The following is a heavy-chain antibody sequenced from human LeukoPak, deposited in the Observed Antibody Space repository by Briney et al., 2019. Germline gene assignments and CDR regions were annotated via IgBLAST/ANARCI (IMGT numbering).Heavy chain of an antibody. V-gene: IGHV3-23*01. CDR2: ISGSGGST. D-gene: IGHD4-17*01. CDR3: AKDAGDYSYYYYGMDV. Sequence: GGPLRLSCAASGFTFSSYAMSWVRQAPGKGLEWVSAISGSGGSTYYADSVKGRFTISRDSSKNTLYLQMNSLRAEDTAVYYCAKDAGDYSYYYYGMDVWGKGTTVTVSS. CDR1: GFTFSSYA. J-gene: IGHJ6*04.